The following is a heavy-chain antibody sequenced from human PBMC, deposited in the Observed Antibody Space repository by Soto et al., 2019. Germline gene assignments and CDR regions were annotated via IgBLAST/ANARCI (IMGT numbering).Heavy chain of an antibody. V-gene: IGHV2-5*02. CDR3: AHAAMVTTLDY. CDR1: GFSLSTSGVG. J-gene: IGHJ4*02. D-gene: IGHD5-18*01. Sequence: QITLKESGPTLVKPTQTLTLTCTFSGFSLSTSGVGVGWIRQPPGKALEWLALIYWDDDKRYSPSLKSRLTXTXXPSKNQVVLTMTNMDPVDTATYYCAHAAMVTTLDYWGQGTLVTVSS. CDR2: IYWDDDK.